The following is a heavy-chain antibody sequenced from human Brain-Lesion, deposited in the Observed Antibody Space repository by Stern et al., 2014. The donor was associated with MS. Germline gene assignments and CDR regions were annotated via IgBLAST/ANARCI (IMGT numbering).Heavy chain of an antibody. CDR3: ATLSPGAGGNYYRHFDY. Sequence: VQLVESGAEVKKPGASVKVSCKVSGYTLTEFSMHWVRQAPRKGLEWMGGFDPEDGETIYSQKFQGRVTMPDDTSKDSTYLYQSSLRSEDTAVYYCATLSPGAGGNYYRHFDYWGQGTLVTVSS. J-gene: IGHJ4*02. V-gene: IGHV1-24*01. D-gene: IGHD1-26*01. CDR2: FDPEDGET. CDR1: GYTLTEFS.